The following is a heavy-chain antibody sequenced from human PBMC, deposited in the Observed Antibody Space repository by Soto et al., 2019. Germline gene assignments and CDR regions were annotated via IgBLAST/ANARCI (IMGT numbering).Heavy chain of an antibody. Sequence: QVQLQESGPGLVRPSETLSLTCTVSGGSVASGPKYWNWIRQPPGKGLEWIGYISYTGYTKYNPSLKSRVTMSKDASRNEVSLRLICVTAADTATYYCVRTYNGTDWGHGALVIVSS. CDR1: GGSVASGPKY. CDR2: ISYTGYT. J-gene: IGHJ4*01. D-gene: IGHD1-26*01. V-gene: IGHV4-61*01. CDR3: VRTYNGTD.